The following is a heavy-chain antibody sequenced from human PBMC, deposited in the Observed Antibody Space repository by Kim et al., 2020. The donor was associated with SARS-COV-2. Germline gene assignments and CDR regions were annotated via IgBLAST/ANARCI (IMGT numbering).Heavy chain of an antibody. CDR2: IYPGDSET. CDR3: ARLQGYYYDRSTYRFFDY. V-gene: IGHV5-51*01. Sequence: GESLKISCQGSGYSFDTHWIGWVRQMPGRGLEWMGTIYPGDSETKYSPPFQGQVTFSADKSINTAYLQWRSLKASDTAMYYCARLQGYYYDRSTYRFFDYWGQGTLVTVSS. D-gene: IGHD3-22*01. CDR1: GYSFDTHW. J-gene: IGHJ4*02.